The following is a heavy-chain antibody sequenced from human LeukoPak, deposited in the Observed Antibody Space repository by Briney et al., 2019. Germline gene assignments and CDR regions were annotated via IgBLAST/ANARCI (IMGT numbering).Heavy chain of an antibody. Sequence: SQTLSLTCTVSGGSISSGGYYWSWIRQPPGKGLEWIGYIYYSGSTYYNPSLKSRVTISVDTSKNQFSLKLSSVTAADTAVYYCARGGCSSTSCYDGVRIDYWGQGTLVTVSS. V-gene: IGHV4-31*03. D-gene: IGHD2-2*01. CDR3: ARGGCSSTSCYDGVRIDY. J-gene: IGHJ4*02. CDR1: GGSISSGGYY. CDR2: IYYSGST.